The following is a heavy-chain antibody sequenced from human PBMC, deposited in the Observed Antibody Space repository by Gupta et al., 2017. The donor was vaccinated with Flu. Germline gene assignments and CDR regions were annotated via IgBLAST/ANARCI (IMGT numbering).Heavy chain of an antibody. D-gene: IGHD6-6*01. CDR3: ARAYSIWAARPTRYWYFDL. V-gene: IGHV1-8*01. Sequence: GLEWMGWMNPNSGNTGYAQKFQGRVTMTRNTSISTAYMELSSLRSEDTAVYYCARAYSIWAARPTRYWYFDLWGRGTLVTVSS. CDR2: MNPNSGNT. J-gene: IGHJ2*01.